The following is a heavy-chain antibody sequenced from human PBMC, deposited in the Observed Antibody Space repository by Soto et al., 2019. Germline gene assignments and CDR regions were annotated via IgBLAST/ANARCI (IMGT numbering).Heavy chain of an antibody. CDR2: IYLIGST. D-gene: IGHD3-10*01. J-gene: IGHJ6*02. CDR1: GGSISSGDYS. V-gene: IGHV4-30-2*01. CDR3: ARWFSGGLPGSYFYSMDV. Sequence: PSETLALTCAVSGGSISSGDYSWSCIRQPPGKGLEWIGYIYLIGSTYYSPSLKSRVTISVDTSKNQFSLKLSSVTAADTAVYYCARWFSGGLPGSYFYSMDVCGHWTTVIVSS.